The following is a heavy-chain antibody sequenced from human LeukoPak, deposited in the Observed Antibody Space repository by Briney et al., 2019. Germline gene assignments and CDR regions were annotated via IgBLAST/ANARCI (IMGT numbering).Heavy chain of an antibody. Sequence: GGSLRLSCAASGFTFSSYGMSWVRQAPGKGLEWVSGINWNGGSTGYADSVKGRFTISRDNAKNSLYLQMNSLRAEDTALYYCARVYYDFWSGYFDYWGQGTLVTVSS. CDR1: GFTFSSYG. D-gene: IGHD3-3*01. V-gene: IGHV3-20*04. J-gene: IGHJ4*02. CDR2: INWNGGST. CDR3: ARVYYDFWSGYFDY.